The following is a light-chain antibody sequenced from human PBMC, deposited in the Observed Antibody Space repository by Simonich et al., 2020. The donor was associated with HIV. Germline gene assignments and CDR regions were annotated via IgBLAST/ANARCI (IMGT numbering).Light chain of an antibody. J-gene: IGKJ3*01. V-gene: IGKV4-1*01. CDR3: QQYYSTPLT. CDR1: KSVLYSSNNKNY. CDR2: WAS. Sequence: DIVMTQSPDSLAVSLGERATINCKSSKSVLYSSNNKNYLAWYQQKPGQPPKLLIYWASTRESWVPDRFSGSGSGTDFTLTISSLQAEDVAVYYCQQYYSTPLTFGPGTKVKI.